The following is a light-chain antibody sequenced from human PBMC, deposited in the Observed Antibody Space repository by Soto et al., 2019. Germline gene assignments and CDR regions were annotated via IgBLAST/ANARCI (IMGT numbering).Light chain of an antibody. CDR2: DVS. CDR3: SSYTSSSTIYV. Sequence: QSVLTQPASVSGSPGQSITISCTGTSSDVGGYNYVSWYQQHPGKAPKLMIYDVSNRPSGVSNRFSGSKSGNTASLTISGLQAEYEADYYCSSYTSSSTIYVFGTGTKVTVL. V-gene: IGLV2-14*01. CDR1: SSDVGGYNY. J-gene: IGLJ1*01.